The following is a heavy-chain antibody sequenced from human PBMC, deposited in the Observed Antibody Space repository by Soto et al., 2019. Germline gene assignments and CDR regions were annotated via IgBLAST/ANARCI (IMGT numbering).Heavy chain of an antibody. D-gene: IGHD3-10*01. V-gene: IGHV4-59*08. J-gene: IGHJ4*01. Sequence: SATLSVTCTVSGDSISSYYWSWIRQPPGKGLEWIGYIYYSGSTNYNPSLKSRVTISVDTSKNQFSLKLNSMTAADTAVYYCARHNYGSGSTYFDYWGHGTLVTVSS. CDR2: IYYSGST. CDR3: ARHNYGSGSTYFDY. CDR1: GDSISSYY.